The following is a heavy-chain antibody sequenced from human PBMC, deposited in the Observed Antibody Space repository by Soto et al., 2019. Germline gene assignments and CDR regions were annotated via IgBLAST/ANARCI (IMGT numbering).Heavy chain of an antibody. V-gene: IGHV3-21*01. J-gene: IGHJ5*02. Sequence: GGSLRLSCAASGFTFSSYSMNWVRQAPGKGLEWVSSISSSSSYVYYADSVKGRFTISRDNAKNSLYLQMNSLRAEDTAVYYCARASQIIVATISWFDPWGQGTLVTVSS. CDR3: ARASQIIVATISWFDP. CDR1: GFTFSSYS. CDR2: ISSSSSYV. D-gene: IGHD5-12*01.